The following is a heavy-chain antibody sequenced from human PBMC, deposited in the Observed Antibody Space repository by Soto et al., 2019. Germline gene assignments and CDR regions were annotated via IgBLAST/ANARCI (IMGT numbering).Heavy chain of an antibody. J-gene: IGHJ4*02. CDR2: INPSGGST. Sequence: ASVKVSCKSSGYTFTSYYMHWVRQAPGQGLEWMGIINPSGGSTNDAQKFQGRVTMTRDTSTSTVYMELSSLRSEDTAVYYCARVRGYFDSSGYLSSGYFAFDYWGQGTLVTVS. CDR1: GYTFTSYY. CDR3: ARVRGYFDSSGYLSSGYFAFDY. D-gene: IGHD3-22*01. V-gene: IGHV1-46*01.